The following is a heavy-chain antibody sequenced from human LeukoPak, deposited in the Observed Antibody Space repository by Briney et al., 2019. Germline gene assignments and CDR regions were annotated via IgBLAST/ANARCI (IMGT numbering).Heavy chain of an antibody. CDR1: GFTFDDYA. V-gene: IGHV3-9*01. Sequence: GGSLRLSCAASGFTFDDYAMHWVRQAPGKGLEWVSGISWNSGSIGYADSVKGRFTISRDNAKNSLYLQMNSLRAEDTALCYCAKDMAMDVWGQGTTVTVSS. J-gene: IGHJ6*02. CDR2: ISWNSGSI. CDR3: AKDMAMDV.